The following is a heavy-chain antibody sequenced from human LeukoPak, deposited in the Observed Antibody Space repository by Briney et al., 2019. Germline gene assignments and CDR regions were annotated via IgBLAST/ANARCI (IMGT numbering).Heavy chain of an antibody. Sequence: SETLSLTCSVSGGSIGSSNHYWGWIRQPPGKGLEWIGSVHSSGDTFSNPSLKSRVTLSVDTSNNQSSLRMTSVTAADTALYYCARGVGRFSSNLDYWGQGTLLTVSP. CDR2: VHSSGDT. V-gene: IGHV4-39*07. J-gene: IGHJ4*02. D-gene: IGHD1-26*01. CDR1: GGSIGSSNHY. CDR3: ARGVGRFSSNLDY.